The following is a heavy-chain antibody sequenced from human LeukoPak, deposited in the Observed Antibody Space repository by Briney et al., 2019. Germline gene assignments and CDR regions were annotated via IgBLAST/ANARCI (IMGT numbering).Heavy chain of an antibody. V-gene: IGHV3-21*01. CDR3: ARPRTYYYDSSGSSFDY. J-gene: IGHJ4*02. CDR1: GFTFSSYE. CDR2: ISSSSSYI. Sequence: PGGSLRLSCAASGFTFSSYEMNWVRQAPGKGLEWVSSISSSSSYIYYADSVKGRFTISRDNAKNSLYLQMNSLRAEDTAVYYCARPRTYYYDSSGSSFDYWGQGTLVTVSS. D-gene: IGHD3-22*01.